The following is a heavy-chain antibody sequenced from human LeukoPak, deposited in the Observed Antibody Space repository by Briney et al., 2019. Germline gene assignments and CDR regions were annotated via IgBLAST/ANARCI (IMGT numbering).Heavy chain of an antibody. Sequence: PGGSLRLSCAASGFTFSSYSMNWVRQAPGKGLEGVANIKQDGSAKYYVDSVKCRFTISRDNTKNSLYLQMNSLRVEDTALYYCARDEIPSDFWSGSGPWGQGTLVTVSS. CDR3: ARDEIPSDFWSGSGP. V-gene: IGHV3-7*01. D-gene: IGHD3-3*01. CDR2: IKQDGSAK. J-gene: IGHJ5*02. CDR1: GFTFSSYS.